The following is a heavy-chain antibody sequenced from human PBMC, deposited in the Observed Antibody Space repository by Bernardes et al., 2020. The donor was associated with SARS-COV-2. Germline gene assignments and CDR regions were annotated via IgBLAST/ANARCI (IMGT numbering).Heavy chain of an antibody. CDR2: ISAYNGNT. J-gene: IGHJ4*02. D-gene: IGHD3-9*01. V-gene: IGHV1-18*01. CDR3: ARELRYFDWLFVGDY. CDR1: GYTFTSYG. Sequence: SGKVSCKASGYTFTSYGISWVRQAPGQGLEWMGWISAYNGNTNYAQKLQGRVTMTTDTSTSTAYMELRSLRSDDTAVYYCARELRYFDWLFVGDYWGQGTMVTVSS.